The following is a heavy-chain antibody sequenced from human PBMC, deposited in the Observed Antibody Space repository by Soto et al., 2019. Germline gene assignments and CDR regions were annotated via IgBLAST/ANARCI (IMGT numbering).Heavy chain of an antibody. CDR2: VTGGGTIT. CDR3: AKSYNYGSGSNYMSFDY. D-gene: IGHD3-10*01. J-gene: IGHJ4*02. CDR1: GFTFSNAW. V-gene: IGHV3-23*01. Sequence: PGGSLRLSCAASGFTFSNAWMNWVRQAPGKGLEWVATVTGGGTITYYTDSVKGRFTISRDNAKNTLYLQVNNVRDEDTAVYYCAKSYNYGSGSNYMSFDYWGRGTLVTVSS.